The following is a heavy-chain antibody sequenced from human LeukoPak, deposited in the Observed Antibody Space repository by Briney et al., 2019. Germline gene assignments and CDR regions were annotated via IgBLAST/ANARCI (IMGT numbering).Heavy chain of an antibody. CDR2: IRQDEGEK. CDR3: ARDHNYAFDN. J-gene: IGHJ4*02. CDR1: GFIFSAHW. Sequence: GGSLRLSCVASGFIFSAHWMTWVRQAPGKGLEWVANIRQDEGEKYYVESVAGRFTISRDNAKNSLYLQMNSLRVEDTAVYYCARDHNYAFDNWGQGTLVTVSS. V-gene: IGHV3-7*01. D-gene: IGHD1-1*01.